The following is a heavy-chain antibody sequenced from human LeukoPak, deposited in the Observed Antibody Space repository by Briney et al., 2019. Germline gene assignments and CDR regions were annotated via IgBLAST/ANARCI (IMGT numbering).Heavy chain of an antibody. D-gene: IGHD2-15*01. J-gene: IGHJ5*02. V-gene: IGHV3-30*18. CDR1: GFTFSSYG. CDR3: AKDSKAVVAATPHWFDP. Sequence: GGSLRLSCAASGFTFSSYGMPWVRQAPGKGLEWVAVISYDGTNKYYADSVKGRFTISRDNSKNTLYLQMNSLRAEDTAVYYCAKDSKAVVAATPHWFDPWGQGTLVTVSS. CDR2: ISYDGTNK.